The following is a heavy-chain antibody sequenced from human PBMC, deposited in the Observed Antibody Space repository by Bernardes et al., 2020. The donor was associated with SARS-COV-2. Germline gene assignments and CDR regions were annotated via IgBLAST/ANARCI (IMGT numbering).Heavy chain of an antibody. CDR1: GFTFSSSA. CDR2: ISGSGGST. J-gene: IGHJ6*01. Sequence: VGPLLRSCAASGFTFSSSAMSWVRQAPGQGLEWVSAISGSGGSTYYADSVKGRFTISRDNSKNTLYLQMNSLRAEDTAVYYCAKTPTIFGVAIMRHGMDVWGQGTTATVSS. V-gene: IGHV3-23*01. CDR3: AKTPTIFGVAIMRHGMDV. D-gene: IGHD3-3*01.